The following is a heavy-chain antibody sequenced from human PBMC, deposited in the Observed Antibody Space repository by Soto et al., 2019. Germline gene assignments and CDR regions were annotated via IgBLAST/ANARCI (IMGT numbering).Heavy chain of an antibody. CDR1: GGSISSSSYY. CDR2: IYYSGST. J-gene: IGHJ4*02. D-gene: IGHD3-10*01. V-gene: IGHV4-39*07. Sequence: PSETLSLTCTVSGGSISSSSYYWGWIRQPPGKGLEWIGSIYYSGSTYYNPSLKSRVTISVDTSKNQFSLKLSSVTAADTAVYYCARGPTYYGSGSFAGFDYWGQGTLVTVSS. CDR3: ARGPTYYGSGSFAGFDY.